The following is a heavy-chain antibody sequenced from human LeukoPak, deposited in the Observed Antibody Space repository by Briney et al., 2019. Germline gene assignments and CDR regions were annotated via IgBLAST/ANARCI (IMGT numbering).Heavy chain of an antibody. CDR3: SRGSASPAAISFDI. CDR2: IYSIGNT. Sequence: SETLSLTCTVPGGSISSYFWRWVRQPAGKGLEWIGRIYSIGNTNYNPSLKSRVTMSVDTSKNQSSLKLSSVTAADTAVYYCSRGSASPAAISFDIWGQGTMVTVSS. D-gene: IGHD2-2*02. CDR1: GGSISSYF. V-gene: IGHV4-4*07. J-gene: IGHJ3*02.